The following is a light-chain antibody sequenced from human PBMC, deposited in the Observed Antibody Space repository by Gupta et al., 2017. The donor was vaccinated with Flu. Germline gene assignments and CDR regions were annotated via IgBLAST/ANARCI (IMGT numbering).Light chain of an antibody. CDR3: QQYKTTPES. CDR2: GTS. V-gene: IGKV4-1*01. J-gene: IGKJ2*03. Sequence: GERATIDSKSSQCVSYNSNNKNYLAWYQQKPGQAPRLLIYGTSNREPGIPDRFSGSGSGTDFTLTISRLEAEDVAVYYCQQYKTTPESFGQGTKVEIK. CDR1: QCVSYNSNNKNY.